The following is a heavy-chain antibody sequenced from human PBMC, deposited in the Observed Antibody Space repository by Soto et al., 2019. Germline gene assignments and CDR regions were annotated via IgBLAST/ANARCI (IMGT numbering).Heavy chain of an antibody. D-gene: IGHD3-10*01. CDR2: IYHRGTT. CDR3: ARAIRRGGGFDY. J-gene: IGHJ4*02. CDR1: GGSISSYY. V-gene: IGHV4-59*01. Sequence: QVQLQESGPGLVKPSETLSLTCTDSGGSISSYYWSWIRQPPGKGLEWIGYIYHRGTTNYSPSLKSRVTISADMSKNQFSLKLSSVTAADTAVYYCARAIRRGGGFDYWGQGTLVTVSS.